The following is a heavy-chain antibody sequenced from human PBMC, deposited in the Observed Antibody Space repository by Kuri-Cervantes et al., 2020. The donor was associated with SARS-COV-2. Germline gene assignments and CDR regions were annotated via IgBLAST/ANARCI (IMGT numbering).Heavy chain of an antibody. CDR1: GFTFGDYA. CDR2: ISGSGSNT. Sequence: GESLKISCVGSGFTFGDYAMSWVRQSPGKGLEWVSAISGSGSNTYYADSVKGRFTISRDNSKNTLYLQMNSLRAEDTAVYYCARSGSGWMDVWGQGTTVTVSS. V-gene: IGHV3-23*01. D-gene: IGHD6-19*01. CDR3: ARSGSGWMDV. J-gene: IGHJ6*02.